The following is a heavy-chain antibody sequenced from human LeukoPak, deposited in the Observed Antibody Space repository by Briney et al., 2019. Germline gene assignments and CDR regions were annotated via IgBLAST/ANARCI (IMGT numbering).Heavy chain of an antibody. V-gene: IGHV3-30-3*01. CDR2: ISYDGSNK. D-gene: IGHD2-2*01. J-gene: IGHJ5*02. CDR3: ARGDIVVVPAASKDINNWFDP. CDR1: GFTFSSYA. Sequence: PGGSLRLSCAASGFTFSSYAMHWVRQAPGKGLEWVAVISYDGSNKYYADSVKGRFTISRDNSKNTLYLQMNSLRAEDTAVYYCARGDIVVVPAASKDINNWFDPWGQGTLVTVSS.